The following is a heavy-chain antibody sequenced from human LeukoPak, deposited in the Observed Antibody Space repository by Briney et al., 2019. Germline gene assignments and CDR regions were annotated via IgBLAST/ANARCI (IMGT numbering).Heavy chain of an antibody. Sequence: PGGSLRLSCAASGFTFSDYYMSWIRQAPGKGLELVSYISSSGSTIYYADSVKGRFTISRDNAKNSLYLQMNSLRAEDTAVYYCARCDSSGYYFYYYYYMDVWGKGTTVTVSS. CDR3: ARCDSSGYYFYYYYYMDV. CDR1: GFTFSDYY. D-gene: IGHD3-22*01. J-gene: IGHJ6*03. V-gene: IGHV3-11*04. CDR2: ISSSGSTI.